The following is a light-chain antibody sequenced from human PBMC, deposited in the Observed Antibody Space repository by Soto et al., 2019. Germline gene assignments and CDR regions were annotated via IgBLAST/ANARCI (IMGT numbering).Light chain of an antibody. V-gene: IGKV1-6*01. Sequence: AIQLTQSPSSLSASVGDRVTITCRASQGIRNDLGWYQQKPGKAPKLLIYAASSLQSGVPSRFSGSGSGTDFTLTISSLQPEDFATYYCQQSYTIPLTFGGGTKVDIK. CDR3: QQSYTIPLT. CDR1: QGIRND. J-gene: IGKJ4*01. CDR2: AAS.